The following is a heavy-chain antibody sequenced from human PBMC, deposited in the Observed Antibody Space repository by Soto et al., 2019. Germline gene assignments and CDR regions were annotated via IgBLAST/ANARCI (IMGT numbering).Heavy chain of an antibody. V-gene: IGHV1-69*13. CDR1: VGTFSSYA. CDR2: IIPIFGTA. D-gene: IGHD2-21*02. Sequence: SVKVSFQASVGTFSSYAISWVRQAPRQGVEWMGGIIPIFGTANYAQKFQGRGTVTADEFTNTAYLELSGLRSDDTADDTAVYYCAKSNYGGDDYFQYGLDVWGQGTTVTVSS. CDR3: VYYCAKSNYGGDDYFQYGLDV. J-gene: IGHJ6*02.